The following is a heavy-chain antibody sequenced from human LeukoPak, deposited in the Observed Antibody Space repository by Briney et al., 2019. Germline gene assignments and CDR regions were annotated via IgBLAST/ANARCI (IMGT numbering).Heavy chain of an antibody. CDR3: ARGGPYGSGARDY. CDR1: EFTFNRYW. J-gene: IGHJ4*02. D-gene: IGHD3-10*01. V-gene: IGHV3-7*05. Sequence: GGSLRPSCAASEFTFNRYWMSWVRQAPGKGLEWLANIKHDGSEAHYVDSVKGRFTISRDNAKNSLYLQMNSLRAEDTAVYYCARGGPYGSGARDYWGQGTLVTVSS. CDR2: IKHDGSEA.